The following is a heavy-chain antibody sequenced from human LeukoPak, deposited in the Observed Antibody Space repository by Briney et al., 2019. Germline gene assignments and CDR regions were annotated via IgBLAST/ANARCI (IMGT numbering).Heavy chain of an antibody. D-gene: IGHD4/OR15-4a*01. J-gene: IGHJ4*02. Sequence: GGSLRLSCAASGFTFSTYWMSWVRQAPGKGLEWVANINQGGGEKYYVVSVKGRFTISRDDAKNSLYLQMNSLRAEDTAVYYCARGGASRFDYWGQGTLVTVSS. CDR2: INQGGGEK. CDR3: ARGGASRFDY. CDR1: GFTFSTYW. V-gene: IGHV3-7*04.